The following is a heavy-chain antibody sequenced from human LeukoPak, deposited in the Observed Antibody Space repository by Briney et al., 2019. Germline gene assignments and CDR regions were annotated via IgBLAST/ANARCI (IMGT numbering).Heavy chain of an antibody. CDR1: GGSISSSSYY. J-gene: IGHJ4*02. CDR2: IYYSGST. CDR3: ARERENSYGNFDY. V-gene: IGHV4-39*07. Sequence: SETLSLTCTVSGGSISSSSYYWGWIRQPPGKGLEWIGSIYYSGSTYYNPSLKSRVTISVDTSKNQFSLKLSSVTAADTAVYYCARERENSYGNFDYWGQGTLVTVSS. D-gene: IGHD5-18*01.